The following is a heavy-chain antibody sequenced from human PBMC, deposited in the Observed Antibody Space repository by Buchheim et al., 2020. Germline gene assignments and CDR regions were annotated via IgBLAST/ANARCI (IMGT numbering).Heavy chain of an antibody. J-gene: IGHJ6*02. CDR2: IIPRLGVT. V-gene: IGHV1-69*02. D-gene: IGHD1-14*01. CDR1: GDTFSRYT. Sequence: QVQLVQSGAEVRKPGSSVKVSCQASGDTFSRYTVSWVRQAPGQGLEWMGRIIPRLGVTNYAQKLQARLTITADKLTNTVYMELSSLRSHDTAVYYCARKPVDPRSEDYSFGMDVWGQGTT. CDR3: ARKPVDPRSEDYSFGMDV.